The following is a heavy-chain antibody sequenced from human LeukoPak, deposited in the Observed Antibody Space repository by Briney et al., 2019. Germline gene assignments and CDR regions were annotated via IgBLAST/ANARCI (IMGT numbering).Heavy chain of an antibody. CDR2: ISAGGGTV. J-gene: IGHJ6*02. Sequence: GGSLRLSCAASGFTFSSYVMTWVRQPPGKGLEWVSYISAGGGTVYYADSVKGRFTISRDNAKNSLYLQMNSLRAEDTAVYYCARKSYYYYGLDVWGQGTLVTVSS. CDR3: ARKSYYYYGLDV. V-gene: IGHV3-48*03. CDR1: GFTFSSYV.